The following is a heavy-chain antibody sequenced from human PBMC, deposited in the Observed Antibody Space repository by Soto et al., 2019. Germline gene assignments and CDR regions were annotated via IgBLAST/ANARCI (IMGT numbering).Heavy chain of an antibody. J-gene: IGHJ4*02. D-gene: IGHD2-21*02. CDR2: IHPSGGGT. V-gene: IGHV1-46*02. CDR3: ARGGHIAVVTASFDN. Sequence: QVQLVQSGAEVRKPGASVKVSCKPSGYTFNTYYLHWLRQAPGQALEWMGVIHPSGGGTTYAQKCLGRVPVTRDTSTTTVFMELSSLRSDDTAVYYCARGGHIAVVTASFDNWGQGTLVTVSS. CDR1: GYTFNTYY.